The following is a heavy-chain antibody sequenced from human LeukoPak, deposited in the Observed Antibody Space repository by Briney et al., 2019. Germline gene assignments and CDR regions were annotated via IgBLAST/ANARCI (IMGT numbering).Heavy chain of an antibody. CDR2: IWYDGSNK. D-gene: IGHD5-18*01. V-gene: IGHV3-33*01. CDR1: GFTFSSYG. CDR3: ARDFGLSRGYSYGPDY. J-gene: IGHJ4*02. Sequence: SGGYLRLSCAASGFTFSSYGMHWVRQAPGKGLEWLAVIWYDGSNKYYADSVKGRFTISRDNSKNTLYLQMNSLRAEDTAVYYCARDFGLSRGYSYGPDYWGQGTLVTVSS.